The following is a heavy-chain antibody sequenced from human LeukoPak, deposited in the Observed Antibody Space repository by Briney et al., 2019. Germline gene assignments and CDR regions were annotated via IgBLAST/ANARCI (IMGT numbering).Heavy chain of an antibody. CDR2: IYYSGST. Sequence: SETLSLTCTVSGGSISSYYWSWIRQPPGKGLEWIGYIYYSGSTNYNPSLKSRVTISVDTSKNQFSLKLSSVTAADTAVYYCARGSHDYDFWSGYYYYYYGMDVWGQGTTVTVSS. V-gene: IGHV4-59*12. CDR1: GGSISSYY. CDR3: ARGSHDYDFWSGYYYYYYGMDV. D-gene: IGHD3-3*01. J-gene: IGHJ6*02.